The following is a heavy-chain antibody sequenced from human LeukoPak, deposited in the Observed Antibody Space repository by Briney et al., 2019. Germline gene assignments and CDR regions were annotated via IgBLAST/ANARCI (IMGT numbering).Heavy chain of an antibody. D-gene: IGHD3-3*01. CDR3: ASFTIFGVVHHAFDI. CDR2: ISAYNGNT. Sequence: ASVKVSCKASGYTFTSYGISWVRHAPGQGLEWMGWISAYNGNTNYAQKLQGRVTMTTDTSTSTAYMELRSLRSDDTAVYYCASFTIFGVVHHAFDIWGQGTMVTVSS. V-gene: IGHV1-18*01. CDR1: GYTFTSYG. J-gene: IGHJ3*02.